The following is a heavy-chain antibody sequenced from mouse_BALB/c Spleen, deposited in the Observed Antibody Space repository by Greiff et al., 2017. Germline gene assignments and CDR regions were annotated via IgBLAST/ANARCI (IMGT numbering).Heavy chain of an antibody. CDR3: ARDRGNYAMDY. Sequence: VKVEESGPGLVAPSQSLSITCTVSGFSLTSYGVHWVRQPPGKGLEWLGVIWAGGSTNYNSALMSRLSISKDNSKSQVFLKMNSLQTDDTAMYYCARDRGNYAMDYWGQGTSVTVSS. D-gene: IGHD3-1*01. CDR1: GFSLTSYG. J-gene: IGHJ4*01. V-gene: IGHV2-9*02. CDR2: IWAGGST.